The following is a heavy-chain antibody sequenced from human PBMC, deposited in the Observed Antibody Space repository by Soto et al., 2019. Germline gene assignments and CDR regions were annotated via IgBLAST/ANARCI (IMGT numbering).Heavy chain of an antibody. CDR3: ARDGTLELYGMDV. CDR2: INHSGST. CDR1: GGSFSGYY. D-gene: IGHD1-7*01. J-gene: IGHJ6*02. V-gene: IGHV4-34*01. Sequence: SETLSLTCAVYGGSFSGYYWSWIRQPPGKGLEWIGEINHSGSTNYNPSLKSRVTISVDTSKNQFSLKLSSVTAADTAVYYCARDGTLELYGMDVWGQGTTVTVSS.